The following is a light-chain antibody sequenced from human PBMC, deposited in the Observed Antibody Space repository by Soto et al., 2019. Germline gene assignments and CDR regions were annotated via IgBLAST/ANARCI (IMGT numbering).Light chain of an antibody. CDR2: IAS. CDR1: QSVSKNY. J-gene: IGKJ5*01. Sequence: EIVLTQSPGTLSLSPGERATLSCRASQSVSKNYLAWYQQKPGQAPRLLISIASNRAAGIPDRFSGSGSGTDLTLTISRLEPEDFAVYYCQQYGSSPITFGQGTRLDIK. CDR3: QQYGSSPIT. V-gene: IGKV3-20*01.